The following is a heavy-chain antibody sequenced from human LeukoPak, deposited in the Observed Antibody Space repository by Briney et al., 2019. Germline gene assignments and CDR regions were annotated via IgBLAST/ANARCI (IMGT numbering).Heavy chain of an antibody. V-gene: IGHV3-23*01. Sequence: GGSLRLSCAASGFTFSSHALSWVRQVPGKGLEWVSSLSGSGYNTYYADSVKGRFTISRDNSKNTVYLQMNSLRAEDTAVYYCAKDPYGTRYFDNWGQGTLVTVSS. CDR3: AKDPYGTRYFDN. D-gene: IGHD2-2*01. CDR1: GFTFSSHA. CDR2: LSGSGYNT. J-gene: IGHJ4*02.